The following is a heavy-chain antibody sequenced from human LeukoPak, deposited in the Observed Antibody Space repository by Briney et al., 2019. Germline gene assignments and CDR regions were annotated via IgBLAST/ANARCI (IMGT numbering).Heavy chain of an antibody. V-gene: IGHV3-23*01. CDR1: GFTFSSYA. J-gene: IGHJ4*02. CDR2: ITGSGLST. Sequence: GGSLRLSCAASGFTFSSYALSWVRQAPGKGLEGVSGITGSGLSTYYADSVKGRFTISRDNSKNTLYLQMNSLRAEDTAVYYCAKERGVVAAAPDYWGQGTLVTVSS. D-gene: IGHD2-15*01. CDR3: AKERGVVAAAPDY.